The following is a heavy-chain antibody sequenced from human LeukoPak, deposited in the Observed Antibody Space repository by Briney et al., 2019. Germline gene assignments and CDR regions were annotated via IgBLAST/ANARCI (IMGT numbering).Heavy chain of an antibody. CDR2: IYYSGST. J-gene: IGHJ6*04. D-gene: IGHD3-3*01. Sequence: SQTLSLTCTVSGGSISSGGYYWSWIRQHPGKGLEWIGYIYYSGSTYYNPSLKSRVTISVDTSKNQFSLKLGSVTAADTAVYYCASLNFWSGSPTDVWGKGTTVTVSS. CDR1: GGSISSGGYY. CDR3: ASLNFWSGSPTDV. V-gene: IGHV4-31*03.